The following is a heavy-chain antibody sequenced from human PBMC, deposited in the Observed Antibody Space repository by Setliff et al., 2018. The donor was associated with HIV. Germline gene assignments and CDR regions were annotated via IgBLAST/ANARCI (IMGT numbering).Heavy chain of an antibody. D-gene: IGHD6-13*01. V-gene: IGHV1-46*01. J-gene: IGHJ4*02. CDR1: GYTFTSCF. Sequence: GASVKVSCKASGYTFTSCFMHWVRQAPGQGLEYMGIINPSDGTTDYTQKFQDRVTMTSDTSTSTVYMELRSLRSEDTAIYYCVKEYHTAATDTRVANYFDYWGQGTQVTVSS. CDR2: INPSDGTT. CDR3: VKEYHTAATDTRVANYFDY.